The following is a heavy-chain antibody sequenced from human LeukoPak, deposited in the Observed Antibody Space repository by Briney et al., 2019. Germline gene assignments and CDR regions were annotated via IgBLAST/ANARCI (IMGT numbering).Heavy chain of an antibody. J-gene: IGHJ4*02. Sequence: GGSLRLSCAASGFTFSSHWMTWVRQAPGKGLEWVAVISYDGSNKYYADSVKGRFTISRDNSKSTLYLQMNSLRAEDTAVYYCARDLLAGTSYYFDYWGQGTLVTVSS. CDR2: ISYDGSNK. CDR1: GFTFSSHW. CDR3: ARDLLAGTSYYFDY. V-gene: IGHV3-30*03. D-gene: IGHD6-19*01.